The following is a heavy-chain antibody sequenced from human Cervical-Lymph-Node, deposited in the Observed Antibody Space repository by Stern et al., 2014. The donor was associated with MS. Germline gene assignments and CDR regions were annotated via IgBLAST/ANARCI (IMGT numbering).Heavy chain of an antibody. CDR1: GDSISYYY. D-gene: IGHD6-13*01. CDR3: ARVLRRRVIGAPGAGYYFDY. CDR2: IFYRGST. V-gene: IGHV4-59*01. Sequence: QVQLQESGPGLVQPSETLSLTCTVSGDSISYYYWGWIRQPPGKALEWIGYIFYRGSTTYNPSLKSRVTISVDTSKNQFSLNLSSVTAADTAVYYCARVLRRRVIGAPGAGYYFDYWGQGTLVTVPS. J-gene: IGHJ4*02.